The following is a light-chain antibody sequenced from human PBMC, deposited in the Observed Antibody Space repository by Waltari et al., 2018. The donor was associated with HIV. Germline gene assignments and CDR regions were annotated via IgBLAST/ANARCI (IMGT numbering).Light chain of an antibody. Sequence: DIEMTQSPSSLSAAVGDRVTITCRASQTVSRFLNWYQQKLGKAPKLLIYEASTLQSGVPSRFSGSGSGTYFTLSISSLQPEDFATYYCQQSNSRPWTFGPGTKVDIK. CDR3: QQSNSRPWT. CDR1: QTVSRF. CDR2: EAS. J-gene: IGKJ1*01. V-gene: IGKV1-39*01.